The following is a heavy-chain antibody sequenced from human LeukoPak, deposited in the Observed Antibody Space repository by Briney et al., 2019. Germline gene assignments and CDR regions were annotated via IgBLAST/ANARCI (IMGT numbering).Heavy chain of an antibody. CDR2: INQDGSEK. Sequence: GGSLRLSCAASGFTFSSFWMSWVRQAPGKGLEWVANINQDGSEKNYVDSVKGRFTISRDNAKNSLCLQMNSLRAEDTAIYYCVTTVTTYYFDYWGQGTLATVSS. CDR3: VTTVTTYYFDY. J-gene: IGHJ4*02. V-gene: IGHV3-7*05. CDR1: GFTFSSFW. D-gene: IGHD4-17*01.